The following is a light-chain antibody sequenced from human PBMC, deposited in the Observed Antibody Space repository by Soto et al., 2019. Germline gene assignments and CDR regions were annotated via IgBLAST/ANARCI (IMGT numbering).Light chain of an antibody. V-gene: IGKV1-39*01. CDR3: QQINTFPVT. CDR2: AAS. J-gene: IGKJ4*01. Sequence: IQMTQSPSSLSASVGDRVTITCRASQSISSYLNWYQQKPGKAPKLLIYAASSLQSGVPSRFSGSGSGTEFTLTISSLQPEDFATYYCQQINTFPVTFGGGTKVDI. CDR1: QSISSY.